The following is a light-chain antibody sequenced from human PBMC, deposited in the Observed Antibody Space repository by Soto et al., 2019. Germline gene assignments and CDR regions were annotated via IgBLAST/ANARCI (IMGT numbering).Light chain of an antibody. CDR1: SSDIGGYNF. Sequence: QSVLTQPPSASGSPGQSVTISCTGTSSDIGGYNFVSWYQQHPGKAPKLIIYEVNKRPSGVPDRFSGSKSGNTASLTVSGLQADDEGDYYCCSYAGTNNLGVFGGGTKVTVL. V-gene: IGLV2-8*01. CDR2: EVN. J-gene: IGLJ3*02. CDR3: CSYAGTNNLGV.